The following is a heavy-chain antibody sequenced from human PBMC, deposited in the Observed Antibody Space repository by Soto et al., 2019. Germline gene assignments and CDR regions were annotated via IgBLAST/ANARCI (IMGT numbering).Heavy chain of an antibody. J-gene: IGHJ1*01. D-gene: IGHD5-18*01. CDR1: GGSISIDDSY. V-gene: IGHV4-30-4*01. CDR2: IHYTGST. Sequence: QVQLQESGSGLVKPSQTLSLICTVSGGSISIDDSYWHWIRQSPEKGLEWIGYIHYTGSTYYNPSLERRLSMSVDTSKNQFSRKLRSVTAADTAIYYCAREAGYSHGYEYWGQGAPVTVSS. CDR3: AREAGYSHGYEY.